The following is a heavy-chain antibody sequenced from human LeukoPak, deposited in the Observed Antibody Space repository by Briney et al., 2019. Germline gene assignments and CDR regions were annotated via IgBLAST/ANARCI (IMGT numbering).Heavy chain of an antibody. CDR3: AILKDSEYFQH. CDR2: INTDGSST. CDR1: GFTFSSYW. J-gene: IGHJ1*01. V-gene: IGHV3-74*01. Sequence: GGSLRLSCAASGFTFSSYWMHWVRQAPGKGLVWVSRINTDGSSTSYADSVKGRFTISRDNAKNSLYLQMNSLRAEDTAVYYCAILKDSEYFQHWGQGTLATVSS. D-gene: IGHD2-15*01.